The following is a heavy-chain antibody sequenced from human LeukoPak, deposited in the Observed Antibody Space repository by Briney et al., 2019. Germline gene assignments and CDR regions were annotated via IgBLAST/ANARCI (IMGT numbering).Heavy chain of an antibody. Sequence: GGSLRLSCAASGFTFSTYAIHWVRQAPGKGLEWVAVISYDGSNKYYADSVKGRFTISRDNSKNTLYLQMDSLRAEDTAVYYCARGGGGYDFLYVAYFQHWGQGTLVTVSS. CDR1: GFTFSTYA. D-gene: IGHD5-12*01. CDR2: ISYDGSNK. J-gene: IGHJ1*01. V-gene: IGHV3-30*04. CDR3: ARGGGGYDFLYVAYFQH.